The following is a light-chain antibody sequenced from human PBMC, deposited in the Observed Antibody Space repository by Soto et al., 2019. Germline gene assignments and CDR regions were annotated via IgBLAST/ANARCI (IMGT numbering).Light chain of an antibody. CDR1: QSLLHSNGYTY. V-gene: IGKV2-28*01. CDR2: LGS. J-gene: IGKJ1*01. CDR3: MQALQTPWT. Sequence: DIVMTQSPLSLPVTPGEPASISCRSSQSLLHSNGYTYLDWYLQKPGQSPQLLIYLGSDRASGVPDRFSGSGSGTDFTLKISRVEAEDVGVYYCMQALQTPWTFGQGTKVEI.